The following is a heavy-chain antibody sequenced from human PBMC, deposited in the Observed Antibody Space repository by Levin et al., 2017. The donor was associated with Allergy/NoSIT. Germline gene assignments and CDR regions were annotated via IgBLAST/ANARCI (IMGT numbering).Heavy chain of an antibody. D-gene: IGHD6-6*01. CDR2: IIPIFGTA. J-gene: IGHJ4*02. V-gene: IGHV1-69*13. CDR3: ARDRLAARRIHDY. CDR1: GGTFSSYA. Sequence: SVKVSCKASGGTFSSYAISWVRQAPGQGLEWMGGIIPIFGTANYAQKFQGRVTITADESTSTAYMELSSLRSEDTAVYYCARDRLAARRIHDYWGQGTLVTVSS.